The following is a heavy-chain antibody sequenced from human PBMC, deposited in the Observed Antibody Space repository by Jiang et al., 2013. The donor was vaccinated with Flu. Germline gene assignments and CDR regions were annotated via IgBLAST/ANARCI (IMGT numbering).Heavy chain of an antibody. CDR1: GFSLSTNGVG. CDR3: ARYDYGDYYFDY. CDR2: IYWDDDK. V-gene: IGHV2-5*02. Sequence: TQTLTLTCTFSGFSLSTNGVGVGWIRQPPGKALEWLGIIYWDDDKRYSPFLKSRLTFTQDTSKKQVVLTMTNVDPVDTATYYCARYDYGDYYFDYWGQGTLVTVSS. J-gene: IGHJ4*02. D-gene: IGHD4-17*01.